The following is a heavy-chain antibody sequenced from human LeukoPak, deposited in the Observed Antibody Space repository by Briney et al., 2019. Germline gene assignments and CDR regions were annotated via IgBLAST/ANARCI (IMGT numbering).Heavy chain of an antibody. V-gene: IGHV3-48*01. Sequence: GGSLRLSCAASGFTFSSYSMNWVRQAPGKGLEWVSYISSSSNTTHYADSVKGQFTISRDNAKNSLYLQMNSLRAEDTAVYYCARSRSGNFFGDWGQGTLVTVSS. J-gene: IGHJ4*02. CDR2: ISSSSNTT. CDR3: ARSRSGNFFGD. CDR1: GFTFSSYS. D-gene: IGHD3-3*01.